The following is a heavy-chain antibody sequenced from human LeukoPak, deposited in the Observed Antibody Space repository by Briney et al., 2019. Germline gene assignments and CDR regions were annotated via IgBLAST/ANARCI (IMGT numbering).Heavy chain of an antibody. CDR3: LAAAGMRRTDY. J-gene: IGHJ4*02. D-gene: IGHD6-13*01. CDR1: GFTFSSYS. V-gene: IGHV3-21*01. CDR2: ISSSSSYI. Sequence: GESLKISCAASGFTFSSYSMNWVRQAPGKGLEWVSSISSSSSYIYYADSVKGRFTISRDNAKNSLYLQMNSLRAEDTAVYYCLAAAGMRRTDYWGQGTLVTVSS.